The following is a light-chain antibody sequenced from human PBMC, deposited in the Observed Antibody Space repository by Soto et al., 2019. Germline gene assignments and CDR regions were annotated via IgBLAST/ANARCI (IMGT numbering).Light chain of an antibody. CDR2: GAS. V-gene: IGKV3-20*01. CDR1: QSVSGSY. CDR3: QQYGSSSYT. J-gene: IGKJ2*01. Sequence: EIVLTQSPGTLSLSPGERATLSCRASQSVSGSYLAWYQQKPGQAPRLLIYGASSRATGIPDRFSGSASGTDFTLTISRLEPEDFAVYYCQQYGSSSYTFGQGTKLEIK.